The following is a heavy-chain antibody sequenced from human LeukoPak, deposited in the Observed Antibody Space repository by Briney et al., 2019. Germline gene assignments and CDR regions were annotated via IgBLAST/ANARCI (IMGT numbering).Heavy chain of an antibody. V-gene: IGHV3-30-3*02. CDR2: ISYDESNT. Sequence: GGSLRLSCAASGFTFSSYGMHWVRQAPGKGLEWVAVISYDESNTYYTDSVKGRFTISRDNSKNTLYLHMNSLRPEDTAVYYCAKTLNYDFWNGPRGYFDYWGQGTLVTVSS. J-gene: IGHJ4*02. D-gene: IGHD3-3*01. CDR3: AKTLNYDFWNGPRGYFDY. CDR1: GFTFSSYG.